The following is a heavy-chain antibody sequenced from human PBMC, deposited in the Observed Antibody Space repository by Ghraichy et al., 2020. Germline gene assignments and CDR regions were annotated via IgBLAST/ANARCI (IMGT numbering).Heavy chain of an antibody. V-gene: IGHV4-4*07. D-gene: IGHD6-13*01. CDR2: IYTSGST. CDR1: GGSISSYY. Sequence: SETLSLTCTVSGGSISSYYWSWIRQPAGKGLEWIGRIYTSGSTNYNPSLKSRVTMSVDTSKNQFSLKLSSVTAADTAVYYCARGAKYSSSWYYYGMDVWGQGTTVTVAS. CDR3: ARGAKYSSSWYYYGMDV. J-gene: IGHJ6*02.